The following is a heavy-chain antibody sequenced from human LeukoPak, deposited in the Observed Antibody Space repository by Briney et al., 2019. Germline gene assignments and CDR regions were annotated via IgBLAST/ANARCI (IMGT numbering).Heavy chain of an antibody. CDR3: ARVPYCSGGSCNYYYYYGMDV. CDR1: GGSLSGYW. D-gene: IGHD2-15*01. Sequence: SETLSLTCIVYGGSLSGYWWSWIRRPPGKGLEWIGEINHSGSTKPNPSLKSRVTISVDTSKNQFSLRLSYVTAADTAVYYCARVPYCSGGSCNYYYYYGMDVWGQGTTVTVSS. CDR2: INHSGST. J-gene: IGHJ6*02. V-gene: IGHV4-34*01.